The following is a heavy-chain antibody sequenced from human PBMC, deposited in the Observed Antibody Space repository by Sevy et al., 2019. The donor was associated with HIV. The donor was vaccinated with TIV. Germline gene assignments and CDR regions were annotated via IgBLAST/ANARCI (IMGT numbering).Heavy chain of an antibody. V-gene: IGHV3-21*01. J-gene: IGHJ4*02. CDR1: GFTFKNFG. CDR2: ISSSSSYI. CDR3: AREDSNGVCYSH. Sequence: GGSLRLSCAASGFTFKNFGMHWVRQAPGKGLEWVSSISSSSSYIYYADSVKGRFTISRDNAKSSLYLQMNSLRAEDTAVYYCAREDSNGVCYSHWGQGTLVTVSS. D-gene: IGHD2-8*01.